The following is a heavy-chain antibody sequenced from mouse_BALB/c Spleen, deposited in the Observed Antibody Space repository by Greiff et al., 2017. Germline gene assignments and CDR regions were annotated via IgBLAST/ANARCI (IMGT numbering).Heavy chain of an antibody. V-gene: IGHV14-1*02. CDR2: IDPENGNT. CDR1: GFNIKDYY. CDR3: ARRTNSLYYYAMDY. J-gene: IGHJ4*01. D-gene: IGHD6-5*01. Sequence: VQLKQSGAELVRPGALVKLSCKASGFNIKDYYMHWVKQRPEQGLEWIGWIDPENGNTIYDPKFQGKASITADTSSNTAYLQLSSLTSEDTAVYYCARRTNSLYYYAMDYWGQGTSVTVSS.